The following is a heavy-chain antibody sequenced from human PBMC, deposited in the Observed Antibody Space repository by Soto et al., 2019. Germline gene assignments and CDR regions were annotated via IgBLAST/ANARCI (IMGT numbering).Heavy chain of an antibody. Sequence: PSVTVSCKTSGYTFTSYYIHWVRQAPGQGLEWMGVINPSGGSTSYAQKFQGRVTMTRDTSTSTVYMELSSLRSEDTAVYYCARADIAVAGDCFDYWGQGTLVTVSS. V-gene: IGHV1-46*01. J-gene: IGHJ4*02. CDR3: ARADIAVAGDCFDY. CDR1: GYTFTSYY. CDR2: INPSGGST. D-gene: IGHD6-19*01.